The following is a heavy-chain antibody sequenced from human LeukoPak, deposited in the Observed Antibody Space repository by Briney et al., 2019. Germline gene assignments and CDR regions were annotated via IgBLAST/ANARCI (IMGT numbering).Heavy chain of an antibody. D-gene: IGHD3-9*01. CDR3: ARQVTNYDILTGYLGLWFDP. CDR1: GGSISSSSYY. CDR2: IYYSGST. V-gene: IGHV4-39*01. J-gene: IGHJ5*02. Sequence: SETLSLTCTVSGGSISSSSYYWGWIRQTPGKGLEWIGSIYYSGSTYYNPSLKSRVTISVDTSKNQFSLKLRSVTAADTAVYYCARQVTNYDILTGYLGLWFDPWGQGTLVTVSS.